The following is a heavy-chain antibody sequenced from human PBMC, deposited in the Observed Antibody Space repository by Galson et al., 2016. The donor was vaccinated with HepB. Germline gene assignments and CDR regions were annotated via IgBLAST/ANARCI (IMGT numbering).Heavy chain of an antibody. CDR3: AKDPKGYSGYGLFDY. J-gene: IGHJ4*02. V-gene: IGHV3-30*18. CDR1: GFTFSSYG. D-gene: IGHD5-12*01. Sequence: SLRLSCAASGFTFSSYGMHWVRQAPGKGLEWVAVISYDGSNKYYADSVKGRFTISRDNSENTLYLQMNSLRAEDTAVYYCAKDPKGYSGYGLFDYWAREPWSPSPQ. CDR2: ISYDGSNK.